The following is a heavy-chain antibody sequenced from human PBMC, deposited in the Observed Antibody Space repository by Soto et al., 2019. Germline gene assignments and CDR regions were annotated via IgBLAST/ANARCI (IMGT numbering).Heavy chain of an antibody. V-gene: IGHV4-59*08. Sequence: SETLSLTXSVAGGSISSYYWSWISKTQGKGLEWIGYIYYSGSTNYNPSLKSRVTISVDTSMNEFSLRLSSVTAADTAVYYCARLNVYCVSTGCHGYYGMDVWGQGTTVTVSS. J-gene: IGHJ6*02. CDR2: IYYSGST. CDR3: ARLNVYCVSTGCHGYYGMDV. CDR1: GGSISSYY. D-gene: IGHD2-2*01.